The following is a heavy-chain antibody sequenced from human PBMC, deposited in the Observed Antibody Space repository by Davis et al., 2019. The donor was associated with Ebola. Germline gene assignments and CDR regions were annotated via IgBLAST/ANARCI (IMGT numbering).Heavy chain of an antibody. V-gene: IGHV1-18*01. Sequence: ASVKVSCKASGYTFTSYGISWVRQAPGQGLEWMGWISAYNGNTNYAQKLQGRVTMTTDTSTSTAYMELRSLRSDDTAVYYCAVVDTAMVTRGYWGQGTLVTASS. J-gene: IGHJ4*02. CDR2: ISAYNGNT. CDR1: GYTFTSYG. D-gene: IGHD5-18*01. CDR3: AVVDTAMVTRGY.